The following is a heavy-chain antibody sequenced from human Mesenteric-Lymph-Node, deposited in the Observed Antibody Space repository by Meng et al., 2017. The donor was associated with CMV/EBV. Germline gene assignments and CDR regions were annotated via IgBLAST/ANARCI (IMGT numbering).Heavy chain of an antibody. CDR2: ITSSGTTI. CDR1: GFTFSDYY. J-gene: IGHJ6*02. V-gene: IGHV3-11*01. CDR3: ARGGGCSSTSCPPSDYYGMDV. D-gene: IGHD2-2*01. Sequence: GESLKISCAASGFTFSDYYMSWIRQAPGKGLEWVSYITSSGTTIYYADSVKGRFTISRDNAKNSLYLQMNSLRAEDTAVYYCARGGGCSSTSCPPSDYYGMDVWGQGTTVTVSS.